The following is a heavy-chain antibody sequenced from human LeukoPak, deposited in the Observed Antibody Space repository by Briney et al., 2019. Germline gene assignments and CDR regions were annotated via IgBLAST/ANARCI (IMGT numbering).Heavy chain of an antibody. V-gene: IGHV1-2*02. D-gene: IGHD2-2*01. CDR2: INPNSGGT. Sequence: ASVKVSCKASGYTFTGYYMHWVRQAPGQGLEWMGWINPNSGGTNYAQKFQGRVTMTRDTSISTAYMELSRLRSDDTAVYYCARVRYCSSTSCTTPFDYWGQGTLVTVSS. J-gene: IGHJ4*02. CDR1: GYTFTGYY. CDR3: ARVRYCSSTSCTTPFDY.